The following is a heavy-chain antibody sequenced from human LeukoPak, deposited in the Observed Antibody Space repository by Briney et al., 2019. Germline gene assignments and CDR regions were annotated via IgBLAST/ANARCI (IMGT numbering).Heavy chain of an antibody. CDR1: GFTFSSYV. Sequence: GRSLRLSCAASGFTFSSYVMHWVRQAPGKGLEWVAIISYDGSNEYYADYVKGRFTISRDNSKNTLYLQMNSLRAEDTAVYYCAKDPSYYYYYYMDVWGKGTTVTISS. V-gene: IGHV3-30*04. CDR3: AKDPSYYYYYYMDV. CDR2: ISYDGSNE. J-gene: IGHJ6*03.